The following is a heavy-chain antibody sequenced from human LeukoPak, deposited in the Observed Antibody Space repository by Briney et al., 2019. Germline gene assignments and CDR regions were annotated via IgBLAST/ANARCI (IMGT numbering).Heavy chain of an antibody. V-gene: IGHV4-61*02. CDR1: GGSISSGSYY. CDR3: ARARGSSWFVDY. CDR2: IYTSGST. Sequence: SETLSLTCTVSGGSISSGSYYYWNWIRQPAGKKLEWIGRIYTSGSTNYNPSLKSRVTISVDTSKNQFSLKLSSVTAADTAVYYCARARGSSWFVDYWGQGTLVTVSS. J-gene: IGHJ4*02. D-gene: IGHD6-13*01.